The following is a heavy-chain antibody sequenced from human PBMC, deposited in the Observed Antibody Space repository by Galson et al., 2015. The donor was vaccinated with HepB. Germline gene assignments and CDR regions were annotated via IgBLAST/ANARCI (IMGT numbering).Heavy chain of an antibody. CDR2: ISGTDGST. D-gene: IGHD3-10*01. Sequence: SLRLSCAASGFTFSRYVMSWVRQAPGKGLEWVSSISGTDGSTYFADSVKGRFTISRDNSKNTLSLQMNSLRVEDTATYYCAKDPHLVWFGELNFDYWAREPWSPSPQ. CDR3: AKDPHLVWFGELNFDY. CDR1: GFTFSRYV. V-gene: IGHV3-23*01. J-gene: IGHJ4*02.